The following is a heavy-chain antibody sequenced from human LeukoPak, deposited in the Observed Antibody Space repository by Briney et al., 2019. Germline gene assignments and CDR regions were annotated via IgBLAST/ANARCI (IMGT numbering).Heavy chain of an antibody. V-gene: IGHV3-33*01. J-gene: IGHJ5*02. CDR3: ARDDAYLRLGA. D-gene: IGHD3-16*01. Sequence: GGSLRLSCGPASGFTFSSHGMHWVRQAPGQGLEWVAGIRFDGTKQYYRDSAKGRFTVSRDDSKNTLYLQMNSLRDEDAAVYYCARDDAYLRLGAWGQGTLVTVSS. CDR1: GFTFSSHG. CDR2: IRFDGTKQ.